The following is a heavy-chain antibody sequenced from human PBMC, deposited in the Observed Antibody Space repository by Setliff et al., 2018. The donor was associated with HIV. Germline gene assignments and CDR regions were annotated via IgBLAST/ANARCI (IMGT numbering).Heavy chain of an antibody. CDR3: ARDFRIGWAVQDYWYFDL. CDR1: GYSISSSSYY. CDR2: IYYSGST. D-gene: IGHD1-26*01. Sequence: PSETLSLTCTVSGYSISSSSYYWDWIRQPPGKGLEWIGSIYYSGSTYYNPSLKSRVTISVDTSKNQFSLKLSSVTAADTAVYYCARDFRIGWAVQDYWYFDLWGRGTPVTVS. V-gene: IGHV4-39*07. J-gene: IGHJ2*01.